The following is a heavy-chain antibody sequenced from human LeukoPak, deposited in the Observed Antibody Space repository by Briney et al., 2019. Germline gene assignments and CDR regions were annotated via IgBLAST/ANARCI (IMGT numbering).Heavy chain of an antibody. CDR1: GGSISSNNYY. D-gene: IGHD3-22*01. CDR3: ARGGYYDSSGYDY. V-gene: IGHV4-39*01. CDR2: MYYSGST. Sequence: SETLSLTCTVSGGSISSNNYYWGWIRQPPGKGLEWIGSMYYSGSTYYNPSLKSRVTISVDTSKNQFSLKLSSLTAADTAVYYCARGGYYDSSGYDYWGQGTLVTVSS. J-gene: IGHJ4*02.